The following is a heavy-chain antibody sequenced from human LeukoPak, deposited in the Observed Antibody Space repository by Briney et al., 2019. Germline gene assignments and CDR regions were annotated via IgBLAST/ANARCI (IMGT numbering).Heavy chain of an antibody. CDR1: GFTFSSYW. CDR3: ARGRYCSGGSCQRLDY. Sequence: GGSLRLSCAVSGFTFSSYWMTWVRQAPGKGLEWVANIKQDGSEKYHVDSMKGRFTISRDNAENSLYLQMNSLRAEDTAVYYCARGRYCSGGSCQRLDYWGQGTLVTVSS. V-gene: IGHV3-7*01. CDR2: IKQDGSEK. D-gene: IGHD2-15*01. J-gene: IGHJ4*02.